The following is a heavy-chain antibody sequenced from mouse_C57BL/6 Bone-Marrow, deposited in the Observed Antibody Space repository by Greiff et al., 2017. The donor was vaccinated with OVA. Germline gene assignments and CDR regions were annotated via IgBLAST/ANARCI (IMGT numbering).Heavy chain of an antibody. J-gene: IGHJ2*01. D-gene: IGHD3-3*01. V-gene: IGHV7-1*01. Sequence: EVKLVESGGGLVQSGRSLRLSCATSGFTFSDFYMEWVRQAPGKGLEWIAASRNKANDYTTEYSASVKGRFIVSRDTSQSILYLQMNALRAEDTAIYYCARDAGWAFDYWGQGTTLTVSS. CDR1: GFTFSDFY. CDR3: ARDAGWAFDY. CDR2: SRNKANDYTT.